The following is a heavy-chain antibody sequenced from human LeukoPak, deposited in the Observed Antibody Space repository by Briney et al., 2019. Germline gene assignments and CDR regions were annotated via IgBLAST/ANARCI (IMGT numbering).Heavy chain of an antibody. D-gene: IGHD2-15*01. Sequence: KASGTLSLTCAVSGGSISSSNWWSWVRQPPGKGLGWIGEIYHSGSTNYNPSLKSRVTISVDKSKNQFSLKLSSVTAAGTAVYYCARTYCSGGSCYDYWGQGTLVTVSS. CDR3: ARTYCSGGSCYDY. J-gene: IGHJ4*02. V-gene: IGHV4-4*02. CDR1: GGSISSSNW. CDR2: IYHSGST.